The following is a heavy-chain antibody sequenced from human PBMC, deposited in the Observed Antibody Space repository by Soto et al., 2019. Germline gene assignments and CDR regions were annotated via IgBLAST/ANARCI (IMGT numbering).Heavy chain of an antibody. CDR3: AVEGAAAGTVEAFDI. CDR2: IWHDGSNK. D-gene: IGHD6-13*01. V-gene: IGHV3-33*01. J-gene: IGHJ3*02. Sequence: QVQLVESGGGVVQPGRSLRLSCAASGFTFSSYGMHWVRQAPGKGLEWVAVIWHDGSNKYYADSVKGRFTISRDNSKNALYMQMNSLRAEDTAVYYCAVEGAAAGTVEAFDICGQGTMVTVSS. CDR1: GFTFSSYG.